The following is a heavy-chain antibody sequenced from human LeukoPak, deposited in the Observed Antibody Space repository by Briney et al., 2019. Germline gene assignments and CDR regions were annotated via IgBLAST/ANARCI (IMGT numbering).Heavy chain of an antibody. CDR1: GFTFRDSA. J-gene: IGHJ4*02. CDR3: AKEGSVCTNGICRYFDY. CDR2: ISWSSEYM. Sequence: GGSLRLSCAASGFTFRDSAMHWVRHVPGKGLEWVSSISWSSEYMFYADSVKGRFTISRDSAKNSLYLQMDSLRAEDTALYYCAKEGSVCTNGICRYFDYWGQGTLVTASS. D-gene: IGHD2-8*01. V-gene: IGHV3-9*01.